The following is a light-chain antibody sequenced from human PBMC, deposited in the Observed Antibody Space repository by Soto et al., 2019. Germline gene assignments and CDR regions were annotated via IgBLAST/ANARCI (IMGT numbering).Light chain of an antibody. CDR3: QSYDSSLSGFV. V-gene: IGLV1-40*01. CDR1: SSNIGAGYD. Sequence: QSVLTQPPALSGAQGQRVTISCTGSSSNIGAGYDVHWYQQLPGPAPKLLIYGNSNRPSGVPDRFSGSKSGTSASLAITGLQAEDEADYYCQSYDSSLSGFVFGTGTKLTVL. J-gene: IGLJ1*01. CDR2: GNS.